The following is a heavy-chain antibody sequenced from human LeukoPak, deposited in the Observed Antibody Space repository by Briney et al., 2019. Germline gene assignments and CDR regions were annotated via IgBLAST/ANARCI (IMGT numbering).Heavy chain of an antibody. CDR3: ARHPRYTSDWWYAFDI. V-gene: IGHV4-39*01. CDR1: VGSISGRSYY. Sequence: SETLSLTCTVSVGSISGRSYYWVCMRPPPGKALEWSGSVYSRGSTYYHPSLKSQLTVSVDTSRNPFYLKLSSVTAAETAMYYCARHPRYTSDWWYAFDIWGHGTMVTVSS. CDR2: VYSRGST. J-gene: IGHJ3*02. D-gene: IGHD6-19*01.